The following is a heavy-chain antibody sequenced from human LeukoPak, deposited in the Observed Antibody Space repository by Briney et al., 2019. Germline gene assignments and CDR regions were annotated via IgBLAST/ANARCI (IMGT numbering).Heavy chain of an antibody. V-gene: IGHV3-43*01. D-gene: IGHD5-24*01. CDR3: VKAGMGSTYNCHFDY. CDR1: GFTFNDYT. CDR2: ISWDGGYT. J-gene: IGHJ4*01. Sequence: GGSLRLSCAASGFTFNDYTMHWVRQVPGKGLEWVSYISWDGGYTHYADSVKGRFTISRDNSRNSLYLQMNSLTTEDTALYFCVKAGMGSTYNCHFDYWGHGTLVTVSS.